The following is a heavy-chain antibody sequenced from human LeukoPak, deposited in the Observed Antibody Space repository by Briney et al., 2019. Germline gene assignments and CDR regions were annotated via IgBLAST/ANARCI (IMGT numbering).Heavy chain of an antibody. CDR1: GYTFNTYG. CDR2: ISGYNGKT. D-gene: IGHD2-15*01. J-gene: IGHJ5*02. Sequence: ASVKVSCKASGYTFNTYGITWVRQAPGQGLECMGWISGYNGKTKYAQKLQDRVTMTTDTSTTTAYMELRSRTSDDTAVYYCARAGAVVDNWFDPWGEGTLVTVSS. CDR3: ARAGAVVDNWFDP. V-gene: IGHV1-18*01.